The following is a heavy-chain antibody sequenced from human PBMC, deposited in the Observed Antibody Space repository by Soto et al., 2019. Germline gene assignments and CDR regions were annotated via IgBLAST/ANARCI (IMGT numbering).Heavy chain of an antibody. CDR2: INHSGST. D-gene: IGHD3-10*01. V-gene: IGHV4-34*01. J-gene: IGHJ6*02. CDR1: GGSFSGYY. CDR3: ARVNNRHYYGSGSYYKYYYYGMDV. Sequence: QVQLQQWGAGLLKPSETLSLTCAVYGGSFSGYYWSWIRQPPGKGLEWIGEINHSGSTNYNPSLKSRVTISVDTSKNQFSLKLSSVTAADTAVYYCARVNNRHYYGSGSYYKYYYYGMDVWGQGTTVTVSS.